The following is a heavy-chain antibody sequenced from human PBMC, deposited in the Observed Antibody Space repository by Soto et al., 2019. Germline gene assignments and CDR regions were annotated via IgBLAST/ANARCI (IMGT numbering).Heavy chain of an antibody. D-gene: IGHD4-4*01. V-gene: IGHV4-31*03. CDR2: ISNSGST. Sequence: PSETLSLTCTVSGASISSGSYYWSWIRQLPGKGLEWIGYISNSGSTYYNPSLKSRVTISVDTSKNQFSLRVSSVTAAGTAVYYCARAVYSNHVYWGQGTLVTVSS. J-gene: IGHJ4*02. CDR1: GASISSGSYY. CDR3: ARAVYSNHVY.